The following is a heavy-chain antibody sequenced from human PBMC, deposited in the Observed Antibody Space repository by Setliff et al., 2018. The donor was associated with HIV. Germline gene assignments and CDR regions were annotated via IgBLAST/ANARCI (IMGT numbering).Heavy chain of an antibody. Sequence: GSLRLSCAASGFTFRSYAMSWVRQAPGKGLEWIGTIYYSGHTFYNPSLKSRVTISVDTSKKHFSLKLSSVTAADTAIYYCAREDNSGYVDYWGQGTLVTVSS. D-gene: IGHD1-1*01. CDR3: AREDNSGYVDY. J-gene: IGHJ4*02. V-gene: IGHV4-39*02. CDR1: GFTFRSYA. CDR2: IYYSGHT.